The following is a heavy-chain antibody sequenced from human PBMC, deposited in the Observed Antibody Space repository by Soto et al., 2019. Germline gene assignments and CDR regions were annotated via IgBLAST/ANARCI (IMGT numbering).Heavy chain of an antibody. CDR1: GYTFTRYY. Sequence: ASLKVSCKASGYTFTRYYMHWVRQAPAQGREWMGIINPSGGRTSYAQKFQGRVTMTRDTSTSTVYMELSSLRSEDTAVYYCARKPYSTSAYYYYGMDVERQVNTVTVCS. D-gene: IGHD6-6*01. J-gene: IGHJ6*01. V-gene: IGHV1-46*01. CDR3: ARKPYSTSAYYYYGMDV. CDR2: INPSGGRT.